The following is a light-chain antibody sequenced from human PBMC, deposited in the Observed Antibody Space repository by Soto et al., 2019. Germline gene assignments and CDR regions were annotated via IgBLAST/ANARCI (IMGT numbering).Light chain of an antibody. V-gene: IGKV4-1*01. Sequence: DIVMTQSPDSLAVSLGERATINCKSSQSVLYSSSNKNYLAWYQQKPGQPPKLLIYWASTRESGVPDRFSGSGSGRHLTLTVSSLQAEDVAVYYCQQYNSLPLTFGGGTKVEIK. J-gene: IGKJ4*01. CDR2: WAS. CDR3: QQYNSLPLT. CDR1: QSVLYSSSNKNY.